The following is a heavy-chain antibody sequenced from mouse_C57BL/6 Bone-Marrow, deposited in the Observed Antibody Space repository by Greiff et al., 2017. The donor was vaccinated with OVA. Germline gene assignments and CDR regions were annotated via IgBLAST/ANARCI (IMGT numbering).Heavy chain of an antibody. CDR3: ATPYSSYAMDY. Sequence: QVQLQQSGAELVRPGASVKLSCKASGYTFTDYYINWVKQRPGQGLEWIARIYPGSGNTYYNEKFKGKATLTAEKSSSTAYMQLSSLTSADSAVYFCATPYSSYAMDYWGQGTSVTVSS. CDR1: GYTFTDYY. J-gene: IGHJ4*01. CDR2: IYPGSGNT. V-gene: IGHV1-76*01. D-gene: IGHD2-5*01.